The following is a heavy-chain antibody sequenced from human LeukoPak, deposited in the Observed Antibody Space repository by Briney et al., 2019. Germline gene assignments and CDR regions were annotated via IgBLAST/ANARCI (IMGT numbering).Heavy chain of an antibody. CDR2: ISAYNGNT. CDR1: GYTFTSYG. CDR3: ARDQAATNTQVRFCLD. D-gene: IGHD3-9*01. Sequence: ASVKVSCKASGYTFTSYGISWVRQAPGQGLEWMGWISAYNGNTNFAQKLQGRVTMTTDTSTSTAYMDLRSLRSGDTAVYYCARDQAATNTQVRFCLDWGQGTLVTVPS. V-gene: IGHV1-18*01. J-gene: IGHJ4*02.